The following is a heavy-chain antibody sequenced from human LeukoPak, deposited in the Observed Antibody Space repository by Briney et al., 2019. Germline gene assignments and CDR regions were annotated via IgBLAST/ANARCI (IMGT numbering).Heavy chain of an antibody. V-gene: IGHV3-23*01. J-gene: IGHJ4*02. D-gene: IGHD3-22*01. CDR2: ISGSGGST. CDR3: AKDNYYDSSGYVDY. CDR1: GFTFTTYW. Sequence: GGSLRLSCAASGFTFTTYWMSWVRQAPGKGLEWVSAISGSGGSTYYADSVKGRFTISRDNSKNTLYLQMNSLRAEDTAVYYCAKDNYYDSSGYVDYWGQGTLVTVSS.